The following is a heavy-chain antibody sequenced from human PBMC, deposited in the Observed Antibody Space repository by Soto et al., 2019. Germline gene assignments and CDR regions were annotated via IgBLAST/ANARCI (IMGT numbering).Heavy chain of an antibody. CDR3: AKGGDLVFDY. J-gene: IGHJ4*02. Sequence: GGSLRLSCAASGFTFSSYGMHWVRQAPGKGLEWVAVIWGGGSSKYYADSVKGRFTISRDNSKNTLYLQMNSLRAEDTAVYYCAKGGDLVFDYWGQGTLVTVSS. CDR2: IWGGGSSK. D-gene: IGHD7-27*01. V-gene: IGHV3-33*06. CDR1: GFTFSSYG.